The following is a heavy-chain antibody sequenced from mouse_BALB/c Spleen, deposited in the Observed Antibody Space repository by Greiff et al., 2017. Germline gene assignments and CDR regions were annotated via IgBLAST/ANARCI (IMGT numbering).Heavy chain of an antibody. J-gene: IGHJ1*01. D-gene: IGHD2-4*01. CDR1: GFAFSSYD. CDR3: ARHDYGYWYFDV. Sequence: EVQGVESGGGLVKPGGSLKLSCAASGFAFSSYDMSWVRQTPEKRLEWVAYISSGGGSTYYPDTVKGRFTISRDNAKNTLYLQMSSLKSEDTAMYYCARHDYGYWYFDVWGAGTTVTVSS. V-gene: IGHV5-12-1*01. CDR2: ISSGGGST.